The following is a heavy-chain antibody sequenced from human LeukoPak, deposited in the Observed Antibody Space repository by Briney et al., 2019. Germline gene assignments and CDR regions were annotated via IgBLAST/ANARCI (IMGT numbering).Heavy chain of an antibody. J-gene: IGHJ6*03. V-gene: IGHV4-39*07. CDR2: IYYSGST. D-gene: IGHD3-3*01. CDR3: ARGVLYYDFWSGYSNYYYYYMDV. CDR1: GGSISSSSYY. Sequence: KPSETLSLTCTVSGGSISSSSYYWGWIRQPPGKGLEWIGSIYYSGSTYYNPSLKSRVTISVDTSKNQFSLKLSSVTAADTAVYYCARGVLYYDFWSGYSNYYYYYMDVWGKGTTVTVSS.